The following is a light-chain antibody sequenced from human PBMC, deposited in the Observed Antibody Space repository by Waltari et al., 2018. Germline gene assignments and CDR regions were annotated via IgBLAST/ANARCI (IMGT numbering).Light chain of an antibody. V-gene: IGLV2-14*03. Sequence: QSALTQPASVSGPPGQSITISCTGTTSDIGAYNFFSWYQKHPGKAPKVMIYDVKNRPSGVSSRFSGSKSGNTASLTISGLQAEDEADYYCSSYTTGSTRYVFGSGTKVTVL. J-gene: IGLJ1*01. CDR1: TSDIGAYNF. CDR2: DVK. CDR3: SSYTTGSTRYV.